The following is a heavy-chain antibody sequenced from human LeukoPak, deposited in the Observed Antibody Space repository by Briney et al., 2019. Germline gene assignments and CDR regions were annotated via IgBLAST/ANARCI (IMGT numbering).Heavy chain of an antibody. CDR2: TYYRSKWSN. CDR1: GDSVSSNSAT. J-gene: IGHJ4*02. Sequence: SQTLSLTCAISGDSVSSNSATWYWIRQSPSRGLEWLGRTYYRSKWSNDYAVSVKSRITINQDTSKNQFSLKLSSVTAADTAVYYCARQYYYDSSGYREDWGQGTLVTVSS. D-gene: IGHD3-22*01. CDR3: ARQYYYDSSGYRED. V-gene: IGHV6-1*01.